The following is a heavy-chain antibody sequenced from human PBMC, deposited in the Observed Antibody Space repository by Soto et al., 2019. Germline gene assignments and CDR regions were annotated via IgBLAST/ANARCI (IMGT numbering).Heavy chain of an antibody. J-gene: IGHJ4*02. CDR2: SIPILGIA. CDR1: GGTFSSYT. CDR3: AREGYCSSTSCYVGPFDY. V-gene: IGHV1-69*08. D-gene: IGHD2-2*01. Sequence: QVQLVQSGAEVKKPGSSVKVSCKASGGTFSSYTISWVRQAPGQGLEWMGRSIPILGIANYAQKFQGRVTITADKSTSTAYMELSSLRSEDTAVYYCAREGYCSSTSCYVGPFDYWGQGTLVTVSS.